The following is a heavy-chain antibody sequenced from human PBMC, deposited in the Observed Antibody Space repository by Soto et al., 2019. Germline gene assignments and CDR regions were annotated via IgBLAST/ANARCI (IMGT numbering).Heavy chain of an antibody. CDR2: INSDGSST. CDR1: GSTFSNDW. Sequence: GGSLRLSCAVSGSTFSNDWMHWVRQAPGKGLVWVSHINSDGSSTNYADFVKGRFTIARDNAKNTVYLQMNSLRAEDTAVYYCARDRSYSLDVWGQATTVTVSS. J-gene: IGHJ6*02. CDR3: ARDRSYSLDV. V-gene: IGHV3-74*01.